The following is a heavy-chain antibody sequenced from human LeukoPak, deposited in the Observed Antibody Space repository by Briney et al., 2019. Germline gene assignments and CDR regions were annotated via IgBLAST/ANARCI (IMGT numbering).Heavy chain of an antibody. D-gene: IGHD1-14*01. CDR3: ATNRAGTYVSAPFG. V-gene: IGHV3-15*01. CDR2: VKSKAYSGTI. J-gene: IGHJ4*02. CDR1: GYSIRSGHY. Sequence: ETLSLTCTVSGYSIRSGHYWGWIRQPPGKGLEWVGRVKSKAYSGTIDYAAPVIGRFTISRDDSKSTVYLQMSSLKTEDTAVYFCATNRAGTYVSAPFGWGQGTLITVS.